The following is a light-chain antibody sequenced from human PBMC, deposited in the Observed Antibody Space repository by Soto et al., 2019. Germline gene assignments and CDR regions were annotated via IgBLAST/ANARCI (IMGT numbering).Light chain of an antibody. V-gene: IGKV4-1*01. CDR1: QSILFNSNNKNY. CDR2: WAS. Sequence: DIVMTQSPDSLAVSLGERATINCKSSQSILFNSNNKNYLAWYQQKPGHPPKLLIYWASTRQSGVPDRFSGSGSGTDFTLTISSLQAEDVALYYCQQYHSVPYTFGQGTKLEIK. CDR3: QQYHSVPYT. J-gene: IGKJ2*01.